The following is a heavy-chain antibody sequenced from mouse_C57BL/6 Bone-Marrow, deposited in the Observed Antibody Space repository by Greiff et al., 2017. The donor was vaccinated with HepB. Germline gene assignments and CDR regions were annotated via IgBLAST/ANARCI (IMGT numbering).Heavy chain of an antibody. CDR3: AIGKGRLAMDY. D-gene: IGHD3-3*01. V-gene: IGHV1-74*01. CDR2: IHPSDSDT. Sequence: QVQLQQPGAELVKPGASVKVSCKASGYTFTSYWMHWVKQRPGQGLEWIGRIHPSDSDTNYNQKFKGKATLTVDKSSSTDYMQLSSLTSEDSAVYYCAIGKGRLAMDYWGQGTSVTVSS. J-gene: IGHJ4*01. CDR1: GYTFTSYW.